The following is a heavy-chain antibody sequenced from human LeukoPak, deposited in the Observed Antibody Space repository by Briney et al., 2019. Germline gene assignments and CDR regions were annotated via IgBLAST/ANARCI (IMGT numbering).Heavy chain of an antibody. Sequence: ASVKVSCKASGGTFSSYAISWVRQAPGQGLEWMGGIIPIFGTANYAQKSQGRVTITADESTSTAYMELSSLRSEDTAVYYCARGRYGYLLFDYWGQGTLVTVSS. J-gene: IGHJ4*02. CDR2: IIPIFGTA. CDR1: GGTFSSYA. CDR3: ARGRYGYLLFDY. D-gene: IGHD6-25*01. V-gene: IGHV1-69*13.